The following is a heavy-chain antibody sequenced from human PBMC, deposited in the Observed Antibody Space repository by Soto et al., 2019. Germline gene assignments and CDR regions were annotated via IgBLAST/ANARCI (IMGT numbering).Heavy chain of an antibody. J-gene: IGHJ3*02. V-gene: IGHV4-30-4*08. Sequence: PSETLSLTCAVSGGSISSEYFHWTWIRQSPGKGLEWIGYIHYTGSIMYNPSFKSRVTISVDTSKNQFSLKLSSVTAADTAVYYCARGRSKRFYCSGGSCYRADAFDIWGPGTMVTVSS. CDR1: GGSISSEYFH. CDR2: IHYTGSI. D-gene: IGHD2-15*01. CDR3: ARGRSKRFYCSGGSCYRADAFDI.